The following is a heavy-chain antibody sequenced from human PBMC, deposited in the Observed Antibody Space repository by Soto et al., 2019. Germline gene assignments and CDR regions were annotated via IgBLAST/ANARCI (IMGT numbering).Heavy chain of an antibody. J-gene: IGHJ3*02. CDR2: IYYSRST. CDR3: AREYCSGGNCYSLGAFDI. D-gene: IGHD2-15*01. Sequence: QVQLQESGPGLVKPSQTLSLTCTVSGGSISSGDYYWSWIRQPPGKGLEWIGYIYYSRSTYYNPSLRSRITISVDTGKNQFSRELSSVTAADTAVYYCAREYCSGGNCYSLGAFDIWGEGTMVTVSS. V-gene: IGHV4-30-4*01. CDR1: GGSISSGDYY.